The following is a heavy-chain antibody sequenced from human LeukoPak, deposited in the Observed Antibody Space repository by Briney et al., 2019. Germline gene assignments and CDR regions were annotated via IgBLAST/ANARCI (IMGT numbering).Heavy chain of an antibody. V-gene: IGHV3-53*01. CDR3: ARELGYCSGASCYFKYYGMDV. CDR2: IYSGGST. Sequence: GGSLRLSCAVSGFTVSSNYMSWVRQAPGRGLEWVSVIYSGGSTYYADSVKGRFTISRDNSKNTLYLQMNSLRAEDTAVYYCARELGYCSGASCYFKYYGMDVWGQGTTVTVFS. CDR1: GFTVSSNY. J-gene: IGHJ6*02. D-gene: IGHD2-15*01.